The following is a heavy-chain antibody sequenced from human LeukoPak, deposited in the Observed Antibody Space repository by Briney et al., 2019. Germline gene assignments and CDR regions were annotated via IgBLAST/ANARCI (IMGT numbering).Heavy chain of an antibody. CDR1: GFTFDDYT. V-gene: IGHV3-43*01. Sequence: GGSLRLSCAASGFTFDDYTMHWVRQAPGKGLEWVSLISWDGGSTYYADSVKGRFTISRDNSKNSLYLQMNSLRTEDTALYYCAKDMENSSSWYLPGLRSAAGTRNWFDPWGQGTLVTVSS. CDR3: AKDMENSSSWYLPGLRSAAGTRNWFDP. CDR2: ISWDGGST. D-gene: IGHD6-13*01. J-gene: IGHJ5*02.